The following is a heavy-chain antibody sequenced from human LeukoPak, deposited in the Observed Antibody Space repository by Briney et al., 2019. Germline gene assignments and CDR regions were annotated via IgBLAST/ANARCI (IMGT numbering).Heavy chain of an antibody. D-gene: IGHD5-12*01. Sequence: EASMKVSCKASGYTFINYGFSRVRQAPGQGLEWMGWISAYNGNINYLQKFQGRVTMTTDTSTNTVYMELRSLRSDDTAVYYCARVSTNSRVAGYDPQWYFDLWGRGTPVTVSP. CDR3: ARVSTNSRVAGYDPQWYFDL. V-gene: IGHV1-18*04. J-gene: IGHJ2*01. CDR2: ISAYNGNI. CDR1: GYTFINYG.